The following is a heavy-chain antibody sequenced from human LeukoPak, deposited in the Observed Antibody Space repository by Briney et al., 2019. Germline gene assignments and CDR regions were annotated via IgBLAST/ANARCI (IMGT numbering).Heavy chain of an antibody. CDR1: GYIFTSYG. V-gene: IGHV1-18*01. J-gene: IGHJ5*02. CDR3: ARSEGNWFDP. Sequence: GASVKVSCKASGYIFTSYGISWVRQAPGHGLEWMGWISAYNGNIDCAQKFQGRVTMTTDTSTSTAYMELRSLTSDDTAVYYCARSEGNWFDPWGQGTLVTVSS. CDR2: ISAYNGNI.